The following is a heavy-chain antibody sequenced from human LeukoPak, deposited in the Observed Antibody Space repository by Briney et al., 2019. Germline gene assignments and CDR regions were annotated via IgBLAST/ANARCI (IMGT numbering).Heavy chain of an antibody. CDR2: FDAEGGKT. CDR3: ATCRDGYNCDLVY. J-gene: IGHJ4*02. V-gene: IGHV1-24*01. Sequence: ASVKVSCKVSGYTLTELSMHWVRQAPGKGHEWMGGFDAEGGKTIFTEEFQGRVTMTKDTSTDTAYMELSSLRSEDTAIYYCATCRDGYNCDLVYWGQGTLVTVSS. CDR1: GYTLTELS. D-gene: IGHD5-24*01.